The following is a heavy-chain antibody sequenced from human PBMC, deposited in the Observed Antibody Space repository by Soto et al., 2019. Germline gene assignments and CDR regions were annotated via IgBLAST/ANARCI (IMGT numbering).Heavy chain of an antibody. CDR2: ISYDGSEK. CDR1: GFIFSSYG. V-gene: IGHV3-30*03. CDR3: ARDRWVELVVAAERRLDWFDP. D-gene: IGHD2-15*01. Sequence: PGGSLRLSCAASGFIFSSYGIHWVRQAPAKGLEWVALISYDGSEKYYGDSVNGRLTISRDNSKNTLYLQMTSLRIEDTAVYYCARDRWVELVVAAERRLDWFDPWGQGTLVTVSS. J-gene: IGHJ5*02.